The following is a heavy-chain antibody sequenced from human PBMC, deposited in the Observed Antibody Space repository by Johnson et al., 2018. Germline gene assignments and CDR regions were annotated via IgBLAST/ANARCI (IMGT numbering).Heavy chain of an antibody. V-gene: IGHV3-33*01. CDR3: ARDRVLGAAYYYYGMDV. D-gene: IGHD1-26*01. J-gene: IGHJ6*02. CDR1: GFTFSNYA. CDR2: IWFDGSNK. Sequence: QVQLVQSGGGVIQPGRSLRLSCAASGFTFSNYAMHWVRQAPGKGLEWVTIIWFDGSNKYYADSVKGRFTISRDNSKNTLYLQMDSLRDEDTAVYYCARDRVLGAAYYYYGMDVWGQGATVTVS.